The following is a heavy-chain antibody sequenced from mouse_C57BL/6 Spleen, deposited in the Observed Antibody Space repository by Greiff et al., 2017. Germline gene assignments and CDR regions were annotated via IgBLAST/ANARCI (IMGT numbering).Heavy chain of an antibody. J-gene: IGHJ2*01. CDR1: GYSFTGYY. Sequence: EVQVVESGPELVKPGASVKISCKASGYSFTGYYMNWVKQSPEKSLEWIGEINPSTGGTTYNQKFKAKATLTVDKSSSTAYMQLKSLTSEDSAVYYCARSGYDYDADFDYWGQGTTLTVSS. CDR2: INPSTGGT. CDR3: ARSGYDYDADFDY. D-gene: IGHD2-4*01. V-gene: IGHV1-42*01.